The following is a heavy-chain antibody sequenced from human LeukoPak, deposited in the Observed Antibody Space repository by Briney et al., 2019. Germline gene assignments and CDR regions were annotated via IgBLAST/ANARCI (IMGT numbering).Heavy chain of an antibody. CDR1: GYTFTSYG. V-gene: IGHV1-18*01. D-gene: IGHD3-10*01. CDR3: ARTTYYYGSGSYPADY. Sequence: ASVKVSCKASGYTFTSYGISWVRQAPGQGLERMGWISAYNGNTNYAQKLRGRVTMTTDTSTSTAYMELRSLRSDDTAVYYCARTTYYYGSGSYPADYWGQGTLVTASS. J-gene: IGHJ4*02. CDR2: ISAYNGNT.